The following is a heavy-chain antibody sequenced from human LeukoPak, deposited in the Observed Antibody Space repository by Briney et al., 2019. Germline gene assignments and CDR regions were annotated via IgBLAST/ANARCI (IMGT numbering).Heavy chain of an antibody. Sequence: GGSLRLSCAASGFTFSSYAMHWVRQAPGKGLEWAAVISYDGSNKYYADSVKGRFTIPRDNSKNTLYLQMNSLRAEDTAVYYCAREKAVQLKFSLDYWGQGTLVTVSS. CDR2: ISYDGSNK. CDR1: GFTFSSYA. V-gene: IGHV3-30-3*01. J-gene: IGHJ4*02. CDR3: AREKAVQLKFSLDY. D-gene: IGHD1-1*01.